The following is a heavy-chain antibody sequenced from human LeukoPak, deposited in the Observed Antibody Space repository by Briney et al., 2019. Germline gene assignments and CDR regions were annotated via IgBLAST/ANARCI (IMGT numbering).Heavy chain of an antibody. Sequence: GGSLRLSCAASGFTFSNAWMSWVRQAPGKGLEWVGRIKSKTDGGTTDYAAPVKDRFTISRDDSKNTLYLQMNSLKTEDTAVYYCTTVSSYDYVWGSYRLNYYYMDVWGKGTTVTVSS. CDR3: TTVSSYDYVWGSYRLNYYYMDV. CDR2: IKSKTDGGTT. J-gene: IGHJ6*03. CDR1: GFTFSNAW. D-gene: IGHD3-16*02. V-gene: IGHV3-15*01.